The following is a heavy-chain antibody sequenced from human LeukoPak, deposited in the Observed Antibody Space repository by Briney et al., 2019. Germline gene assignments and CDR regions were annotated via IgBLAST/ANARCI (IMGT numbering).Heavy chain of an antibody. V-gene: IGHV5-51*01. CDR2: IYLGDSDT. J-gene: IGHJ4*02. CDR3: ARHVDCSGGTCSLDY. Sequence: GESMKISCKGSGYSFTNSWSGWVRQMAGKGLEWMGTIYLGDSDTRYSPAFQGQVTISAGKSINTAYLQWSSLKASDTAMYYCARHVDCSGGTCSLDYWGQGTLVTVSS. D-gene: IGHD2-15*01. CDR1: GYSFTNSW.